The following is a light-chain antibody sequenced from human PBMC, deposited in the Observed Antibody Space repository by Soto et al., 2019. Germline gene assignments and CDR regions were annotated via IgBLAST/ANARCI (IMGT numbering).Light chain of an antibody. CDR2: DVT. CDR1: SSDVGGYNA. CDR3: CSYAGSYIYV. Sequence: QSALTQPRSVSGSPGQSVAISCTGTSSDVGGYNAVSWYQQRPGEAPKLMIYDVTKRPSGVPDRFSGSKSGNTASLTISGLQAEDEADYYCCSYAGSYIYVFATGTKVTVL. V-gene: IGLV2-11*01. J-gene: IGLJ1*01.